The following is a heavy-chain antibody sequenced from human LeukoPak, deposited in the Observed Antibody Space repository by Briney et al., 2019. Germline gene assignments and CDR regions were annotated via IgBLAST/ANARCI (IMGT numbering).Heavy chain of an antibody. D-gene: IGHD6-19*01. Sequence: GGSLRLSCAASGFTFSSYAMHWVRQAPGKGLEWVAVISHDRGNKYYTDSVKGRFTVSRDNSKNTVYMHMNSLRPNDTALYYCARDPRIAVAGTTAYFHMDVWGKGTTVIVSS. CDR1: GFTFSSYA. CDR2: ISHDRGNK. V-gene: IGHV3-30*04. J-gene: IGHJ6*03. CDR3: ARDPRIAVAGTTAYFHMDV.